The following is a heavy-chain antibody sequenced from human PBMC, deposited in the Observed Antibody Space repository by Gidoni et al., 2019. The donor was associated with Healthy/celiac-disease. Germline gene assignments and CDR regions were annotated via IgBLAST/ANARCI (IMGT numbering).Heavy chain of an antibody. CDR1: GFTFSSYS. CDR2: ISSSSSYI. Sequence: EVQLVESGGGLVKPGGSLRLSCAASGFTFSSYSMNWVRQAPGKGLEWVSSISSSSSYIYYADSVKGRFTISRDNAKNSLYLQMNSLRAEDTAVYYCARAMRASTMRRLYYFDYWGQGTLVTVSS. CDR3: ARAMRASTMRRLYYFDY. J-gene: IGHJ4*02. V-gene: IGHV3-21*01. D-gene: IGHD3-22*01.